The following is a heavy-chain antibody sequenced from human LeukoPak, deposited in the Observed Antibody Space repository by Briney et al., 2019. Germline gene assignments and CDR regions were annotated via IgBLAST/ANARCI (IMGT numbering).Heavy chain of an antibody. CDR3: ARAPGIAAADTNWFDP. D-gene: IGHD6-13*01. CDR2: IIPIFGTA. J-gene: IGHJ5*02. V-gene: IGHV1-69*13. CDR1: GYTFTSYG. Sequence: GASVKVSCKASGYTFTSYGISWVRQAPGQGLEWMGGIIPIFGTANYAQKFQGRVTITADESTSTAYMELSSLRSEDTAVYYCARAPGIAAADTNWFDPWGQGTLVTVSS.